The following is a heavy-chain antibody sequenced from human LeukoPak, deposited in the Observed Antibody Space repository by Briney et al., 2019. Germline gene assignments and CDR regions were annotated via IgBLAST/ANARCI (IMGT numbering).Heavy chain of an antibody. J-gene: IGHJ4*02. V-gene: IGHV4-4*09. CDR2: MNNIGSN. CDR3: ARLVEYTTGWYRSYHFDS. CDR1: GDSINTCY. D-gene: IGHD6-19*01. Sequence: SETLSLPCRVSGDSINTCYWRWIRHPPEQALECIGYMNNIGSNNYNTSLKSRVTMSVDTSEKQFSMQLTSVDAADTALYSCARLVEYTTGWYRSYHFDSWGQGTLVTVSS.